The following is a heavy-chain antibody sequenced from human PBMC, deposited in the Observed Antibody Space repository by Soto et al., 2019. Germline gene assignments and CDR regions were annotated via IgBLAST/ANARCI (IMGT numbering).Heavy chain of an antibody. D-gene: IGHD1-26*01. V-gene: IGHV1-58*01. CDR1: GFTFTSSA. CDR2: IVVGSGNT. Sequence: SVKVSCKASGFTFTSSAVQWVRQARGQRLEWIGWIVVGSGNTNYAQKFQERVTITRDMSTSTAYMELSSLRSEDTAVYYCAAVGVGAPDAFDIWGQGTMVTVSS. J-gene: IGHJ3*02. CDR3: AAVGVGAPDAFDI.